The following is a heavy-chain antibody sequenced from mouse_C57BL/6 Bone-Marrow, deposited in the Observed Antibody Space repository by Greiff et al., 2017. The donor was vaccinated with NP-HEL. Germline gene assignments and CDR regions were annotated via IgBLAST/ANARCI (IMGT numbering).Heavy chain of an antibody. V-gene: IGHV1-64*01. CDR3: ARDRQLRLLYFDY. J-gene: IGHJ2*01. CDR1: GYTFTSYW. Sequence: QVQLQQPGAELVKPGASVKLSCKASGYTFTSYWMHWVKQRPGQGLEWIGMIHLNSGSTNYNEKFKSKATLTVDKSSSTAYMQLSSLTSEDSAVYYCARDRQLRLLYFDYWGKGTTLTVSS. CDR2: IHLNSGST. D-gene: IGHD3-2*02.